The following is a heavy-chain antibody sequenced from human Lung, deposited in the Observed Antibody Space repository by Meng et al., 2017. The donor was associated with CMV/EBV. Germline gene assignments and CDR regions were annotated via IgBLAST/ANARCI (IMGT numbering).Heavy chain of an antibody. CDR2: ISPNSGGT. Sequence: ASXXVSCKASGYTFTGYYIHWVRQAPGQGLEWMGWISPNSGGTHFAQKFQGRVTMTRDTSISTAYMELTRLRSDDTAVYYCARPYYYDSNGYYSIHVFDIWGQGXMVTVSS. CDR1: GYTFTGYY. J-gene: IGHJ3*02. D-gene: IGHD3-22*01. CDR3: ARPYYYDSNGYYSIHVFDI. V-gene: IGHV1-2*02.